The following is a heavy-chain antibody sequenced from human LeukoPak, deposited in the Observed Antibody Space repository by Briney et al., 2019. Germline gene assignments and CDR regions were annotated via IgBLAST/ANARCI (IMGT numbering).Heavy chain of an antibody. CDR1: GYTFTSYD. Sequence: ASVKVSCKASGYTFTSYDINWVRQATGQGLEWMGWMNPNSGNTGYARKFQGRVTMTRNTSISTAYMELSSLRSEDTAVYYCARGPDFWSGYYLDAFDIWGQGIMVTVSS. CDR2: MNPNSGNT. J-gene: IGHJ3*02. D-gene: IGHD3-3*01. CDR3: ARGPDFWSGYYLDAFDI. V-gene: IGHV1-8*01.